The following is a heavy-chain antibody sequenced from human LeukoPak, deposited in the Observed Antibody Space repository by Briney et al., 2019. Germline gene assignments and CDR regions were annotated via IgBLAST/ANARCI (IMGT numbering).Heavy chain of an antibody. Sequence: TSQTLSLTCTVSGGSISSGSYYWSWIRQPAGKGLEWIGRIYTSGSTNYNPSLKSRVTISVDTSKNQFSLKLSSVTAADTAVYCCARWVYGSGSSFDYWGQGTLVTVSS. J-gene: IGHJ4*02. V-gene: IGHV4-61*02. CDR1: GGSISSGSYY. D-gene: IGHD3-10*01. CDR3: ARWVYGSGSSFDY. CDR2: IYTSGST.